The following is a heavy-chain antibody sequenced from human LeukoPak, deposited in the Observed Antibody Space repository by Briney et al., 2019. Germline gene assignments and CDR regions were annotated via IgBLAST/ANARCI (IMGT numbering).Heavy chain of an antibody. CDR1: GFTFDDYA. CDR2: ISWNSGSI. CDR3: AKGISVGDYYFDY. D-gene: IGHD4-17*01. Sequence: PGGSLRLSCAASGFTFDDYAMHWVRQAPGKGLEWVSGISWNSGSIGYADSVKGRFTISRDNAKNSLYLQMNSLRAEDTALYYCAKGISVGDYYFDYWGQGTLVTVSS. V-gene: IGHV3-9*01. J-gene: IGHJ4*02.